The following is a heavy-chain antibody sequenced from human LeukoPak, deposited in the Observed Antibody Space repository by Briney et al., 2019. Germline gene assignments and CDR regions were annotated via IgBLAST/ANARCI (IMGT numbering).Heavy chain of an antibody. J-gene: IGHJ4*02. CDR2: IYTSGST. CDR3: ARDSIGDFDY. CDR1: GGPISSGSYY. Sequence: PSQTLSLTCTVSGGPISSGSYYWSWIRQPAGKGLEWIGRIYTSGSTNYNPSLKSRVTISVDTSKNQLSLKLSSVTAADTAVYYCARDSIGDFDYWGQGTLVTVSS. V-gene: IGHV4-61*02.